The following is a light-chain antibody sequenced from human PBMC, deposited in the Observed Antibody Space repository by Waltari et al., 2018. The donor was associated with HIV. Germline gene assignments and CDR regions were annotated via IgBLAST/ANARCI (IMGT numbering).Light chain of an antibody. CDR3: QQYKSFSLT. CDR2: KTS. CDR1: QNVDNW. V-gene: IGKV1-5*03. J-gene: IGKJ5*01. Sequence: IQMTQSPSTLSVSVGDRVIITCRSSQNVDNWLAWYQQRPGTAPKVLIYKTSTLQTGVPSRFSGSGSGTEFSLTISSLQPDDFATYYCQQYKSFSLTFGQGTRLEIK.